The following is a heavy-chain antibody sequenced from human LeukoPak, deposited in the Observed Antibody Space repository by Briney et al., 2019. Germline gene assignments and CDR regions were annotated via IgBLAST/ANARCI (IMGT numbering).Heavy chain of an antibody. Sequence: GGSLRLSCAASGFTFSTASLHWVRQAPGRGLEWVSAFDTGFGTYYPDSLKGRFTISRDNSKNTLFLQINSLRAEDTAVYYCARSSGWWSLDYWGQGTLVTVSS. CDR2: FDTGFGT. CDR1: GFTFSTAS. D-gene: IGHD6-19*01. CDR3: ARSSGWWSLDY. V-gene: IGHV3-23*01. J-gene: IGHJ4*02.